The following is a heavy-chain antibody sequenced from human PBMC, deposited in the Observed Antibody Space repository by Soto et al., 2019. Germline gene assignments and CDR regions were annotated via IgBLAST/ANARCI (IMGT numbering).Heavy chain of an antibody. CDR3: ARDPRVTTVTGDAFDI. D-gene: IGHD4-17*01. J-gene: IGHJ3*02. CDR1: GGSIGTHY. CDR2: VYISGST. V-gene: IGHV4-4*07. Sequence: QVQLQESGPGLVKPSETLSLTCTVSGGSIGTHYWNWIRQRAGKGLEWIGRVYISGSTDYNPSVKSRVYLSVDTSKNHFSLRLTSVTAAATAVYYCARDPRVTTVTGDAFDIWGQGIMVIVSS.